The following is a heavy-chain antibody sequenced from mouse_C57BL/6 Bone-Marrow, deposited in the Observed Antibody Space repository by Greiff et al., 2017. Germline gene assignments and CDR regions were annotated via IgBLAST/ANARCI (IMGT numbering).Heavy chain of an antibody. V-gene: IGHV1-76*01. CDR2: IYPGSGNT. CDR1: GYTFTDYY. J-gene: IGHJ3*01. CDR3: ARNWAY. D-gene: IGHD4-1*01. Sequence: VKLQESGAELVRPGASVKLSCKASGYTFTDYYINWVKQRPGQGLEWIARIYPGSGNTYYNEKFKGKATLTAEKSSSTAYMQLSSLTSEDSAVYFCARNWAYWGQGTLVTVSA.